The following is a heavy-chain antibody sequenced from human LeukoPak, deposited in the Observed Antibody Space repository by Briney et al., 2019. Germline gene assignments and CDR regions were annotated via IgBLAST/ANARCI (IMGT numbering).Heavy chain of an antibody. CDR2: IYISGSGST. CDR3: ARELHSGSLRWNDY. V-gene: IGHV4-4*07. Sequence: PSETLSLTCTVSGGSISSYYWSWIRQPAGKGLEWIGRIYISGSGSTNYNPSLKSRVTISVDTSKNQFSLKLSSVTAADTAVYYCARELHSGSLRWNDYWGQGTLVTVSS. CDR1: GGSISSYY. D-gene: IGHD1-26*01. J-gene: IGHJ4*02.